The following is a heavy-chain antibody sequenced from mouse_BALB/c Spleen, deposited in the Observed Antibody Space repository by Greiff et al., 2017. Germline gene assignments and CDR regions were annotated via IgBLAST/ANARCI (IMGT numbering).Heavy chain of an antibody. CDR2: INPSSGYT. D-gene: IGHD2-1*01. Sequence: VQLVESAAELARPGASVKMSCKASGYTFTSYTMHWVKQRPGQGLEWIGYINPSSGYTEYNQKFKDKTTLTADKSSSTAYMQLSSLTSEDSAVYYCARSYGNYWYFDVWGAGTTVTVSS. CDR3: ARSYGNYWYFDV. J-gene: IGHJ1*01. CDR1: GYTFTSYT. V-gene: IGHV1-4*02.